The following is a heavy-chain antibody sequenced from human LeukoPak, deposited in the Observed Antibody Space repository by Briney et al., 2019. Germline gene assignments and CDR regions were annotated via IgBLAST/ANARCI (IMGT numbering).Heavy chain of an antibody. CDR1: GGSISSGSYY. CDR3: ARFDARSYYYYMDV. CDR2: INHSGST. V-gene: IGHV4-61*09. D-gene: IGHD6-6*01. J-gene: IGHJ6*03. Sequence: PSQTLSLTCTVSGGSISSGSYYWSWIRQPAGKGLEWIGEINHSGSTNYNPSLKSRVTISVDTSKNQFSLKLSSVTAADTAVYYCARFDARSYYYYMDVWGKGTTVTVSS.